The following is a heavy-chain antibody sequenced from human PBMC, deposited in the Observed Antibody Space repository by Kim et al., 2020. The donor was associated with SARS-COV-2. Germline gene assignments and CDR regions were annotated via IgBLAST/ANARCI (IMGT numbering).Heavy chain of an antibody. CDR2: MNPNRGST. J-gene: IGHJ4*02. CDR1: GYTFTSYD. Sequence: ASVKDSCKASGYTFTSYDINWVRQATGQGLEWMGWMNPNRGSTGYAQKFQGRVTLTWDTSIRTAYMELNSLRADDTAVYFCARATTVISRNDYWGQGTLVTVST. V-gene: IGHV1-8*02. D-gene: IGHD4-17*01. CDR3: ARATTVISRNDY.